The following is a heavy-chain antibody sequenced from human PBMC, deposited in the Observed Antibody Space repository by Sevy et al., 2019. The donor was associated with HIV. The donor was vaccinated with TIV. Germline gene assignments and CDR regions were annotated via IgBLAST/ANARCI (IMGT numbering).Heavy chain of an antibody. J-gene: IGHJ4*02. CDR2: IYSDGST. CDR1: GFSVNSNY. Sequence: GGSLRLSCAASGFSVNSNYMTWVRQAPGKGLDWVSIIYSDGSTKYEDALKGRFTISRDNSKNTMYLQMNSLRVEDTAVYYCARGGTIFGLVRHYFDYWGQGTLVTVSS. V-gene: IGHV3-66*01. CDR3: ARGGTIFGLVRHYFDY. D-gene: IGHD3-3*01.